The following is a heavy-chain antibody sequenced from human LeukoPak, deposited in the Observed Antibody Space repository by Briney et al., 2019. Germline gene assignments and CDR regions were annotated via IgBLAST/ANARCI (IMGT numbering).Heavy chain of an antibody. V-gene: IGHV4-4*02. CDR3: ARRIGWLHAFDI. J-gene: IGHJ3*02. Sequence: PSETLSLTCAVSGDSISSSNWWTWVRQPPGKGLEWIGEIYHSGSPNYNPSLKSRVTISVDKSQTHSSLKLTSVTAADTAVYYCARRIGWLHAFDIWGQGTMVTVSS. D-gene: IGHD1-26*01. CDR2: IYHSGSP. CDR1: GDSISSSNW.